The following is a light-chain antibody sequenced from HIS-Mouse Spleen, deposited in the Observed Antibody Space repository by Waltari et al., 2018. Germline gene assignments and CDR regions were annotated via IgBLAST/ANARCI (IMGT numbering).Light chain of an antibody. CDR3: QQLNSYPPT. CDR1: QGISSY. CDR2: AAS. J-gene: IGKJ1*01. Sequence: DIQLTQSPSFLSAPVGDSVTIPCRASQGISSYLAWYQQKPGKAPKLLIYAASTLQSGVPSRFSGSGSGTEFTLTISSLQPEDFATYYCQQLNSYPPTFGQGTKVEIK. V-gene: IGKV1-9*01.